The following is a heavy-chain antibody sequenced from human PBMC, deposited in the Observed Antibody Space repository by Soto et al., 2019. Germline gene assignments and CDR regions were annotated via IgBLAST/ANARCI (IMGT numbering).Heavy chain of an antibody. CDR2: IIPIFGTA. CDR3: ARAHDCGDYTYDY. CDR1: GYTFTSYG. Sequence: ASVKVSCKASGYTFTSYGISWVRKAPGQGLEWMGGIIPIFGTANYAQKFQGRVTITADESTSTAYMELSSLRSEDTAVYYCARAHDCGDYTYDYWGQGTLVTVSS. D-gene: IGHD4-17*01. V-gene: IGHV1-69*13. J-gene: IGHJ4*02.